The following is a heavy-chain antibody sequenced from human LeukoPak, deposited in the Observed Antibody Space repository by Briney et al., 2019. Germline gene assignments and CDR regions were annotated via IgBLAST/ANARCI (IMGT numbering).Heavy chain of an antibody. CDR1: GFTFSSYA. CDR3: ARDRSAVPGGSYNDY. J-gene: IGHJ4*02. CDR2: ISYDGSNK. D-gene: IGHD1-26*01. V-gene: IGHV3-30-3*01. Sequence: PGGSLRLSCAASGFTFSSYAMHWVRQAPGKGLEWVAVISYDGSNKYYADSVKGRFTISRDNSKNTLYLQMNSLRAEDTAVYYCARDRSAVPGGSYNDYWGQGTLVTVSS.